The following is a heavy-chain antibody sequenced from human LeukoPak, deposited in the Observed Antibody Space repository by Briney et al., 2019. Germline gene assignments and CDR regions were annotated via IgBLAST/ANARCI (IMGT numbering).Heavy chain of an antibody. CDR3: AGGVYDFWSGYLRPDYYYYMDV. CDR1: GGSISSSSYY. D-gene: IGHD3-3*01. Sequence: PSETLSLTCTVSGGSISSSSYYWGWIRQPPGKGLEWIGSIYYSGSTYYNPSLKSRVTISVDTSKNQFSLKLSSVTAADTAVYYCAGGVYDFWSGYLRPDYYYYMDVWGKGTTVTVSS. V-gene: IGHV4-39*01. J-gene: IGHJ6*03. CDR2: IYYSGST.